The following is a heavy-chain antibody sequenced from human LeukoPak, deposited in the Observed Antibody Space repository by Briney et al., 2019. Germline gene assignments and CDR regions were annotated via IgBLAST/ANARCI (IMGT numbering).Heavy chain of an antibody. V-gene: IGHV4-38-2*01. D-gene: IGHD3-10*01. J-gene: IGHJ2*01. CDR3: VKQAGGYGSGSEDL. Sequence: SETLSLICAVSGYSISSSHYWGWIRQPPGQGLEWIGSIYHSGSTYYNPSLQSRITISVDTSKNQFSLKLSSVTAADTAVYHCVKQAGGYGSGSEDLWGRGTLVTVSS. CDR2: IYHSGST. CDR1: GYSISSSHY.